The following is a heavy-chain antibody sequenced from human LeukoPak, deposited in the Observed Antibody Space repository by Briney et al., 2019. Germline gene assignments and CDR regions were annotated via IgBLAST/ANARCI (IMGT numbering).Heavy chain of an antibody. Sequence: ATETLSLTCTVSGGSISSYYWSWIRQPAGKGPEWIGRIYTSGSTSYNPSLKSRVTMSVDTSKNQFSLKLSSVTAADTAVYYCARGDYYGSGSYYLFDYWGQGTLVTVSS. D-gene: IGHD3-10*01. V-gene: IGHV4-4*07. J-gene: IGHJ4*02. CDR1: GGSISSYY. CDR3: ARGDYYGSGSYYLFDY. CDR2: IYTSGST.